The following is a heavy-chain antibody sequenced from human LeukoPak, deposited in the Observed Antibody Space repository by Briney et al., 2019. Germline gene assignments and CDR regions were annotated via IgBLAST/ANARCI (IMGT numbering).Heavy chain of an antibody. J-gene: IGHJ6*01. CDR3: ARGNSRWSTPTSSYCYRMDV. CDR2: IIPIIGAA. Sequence: ASVKVSCKASGGTLNNYGISWVRQAPGQGLEWMGGIIPIIGAANYAQKFQGRVTISADESTSTAYMELNSLRSEDTAVYYCARGNSRWSTPTSSYCYRMDVCEQRTTVTVSS. D-gene: IGHD4-23*01. V-gene: IGHV1-69*13. CDR1: GGTLNNYG.